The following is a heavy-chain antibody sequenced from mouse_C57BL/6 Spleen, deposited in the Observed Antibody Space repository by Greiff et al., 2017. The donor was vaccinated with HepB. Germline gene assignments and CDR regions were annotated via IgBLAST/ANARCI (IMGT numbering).Heavy chain of an antibody. CDR1: GFTFSDFY. CDR3: ARDPIYYDYDAWYFDV. Sequence: EVKLVESGGGLVQSGRSLRLSCATSGFTFSDFYMEWVRQAPGKGLEWIAASRNKANDYTTEYSASVKGRFIVSRDTSQSILYLQMNALRAEDTAIYYCARDPIYYDYDAWYFDVWGTGTTVTVSS. CDR2: SRNKANDYTT. D-gene: IGHD2-4*01. J-gene: IGHJ1*03. V-gene: IGHV7-1*01.